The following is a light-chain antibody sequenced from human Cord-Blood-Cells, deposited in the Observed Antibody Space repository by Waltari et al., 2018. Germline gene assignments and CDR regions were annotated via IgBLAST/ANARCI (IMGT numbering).Light chain of an antibody. J-gene: IGLJ1*01. CDR3: CSYAGSSTYV. Sequence: QSALTQPASVSGSPGQSITISCTGTSSDVGSYNLVSWYQQHPGKAPKLMIYEGSQRPSGVSNRFSGSKSGNTASLTSSGLQAEDEADYYCCSYAGSSTYVFGTGTKVTVL. CDR2: EGS. CDR1: SSDVGSYNL. V-gene: IGLV2-23*01.